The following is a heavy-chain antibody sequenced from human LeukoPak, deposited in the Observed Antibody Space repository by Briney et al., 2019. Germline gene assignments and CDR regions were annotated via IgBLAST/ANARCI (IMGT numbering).Heavy chain of an antibody. V-gene: IGHV3-48*01. CDR3: ARDRHKYNYDSGGYPPY. Sequence: GGSLRLSCAASGFTFSNYWTSWVRQAPGKGLEWVSYISSSSSTIYYADSVKGRFTISRDNAKNSLYLQMNTLRAEDTAVYYCARDRHKYNYDSGGYPPYWGQGTLVTVSS. D-gene: IGHD3-22*01. CDR2: ISSSSSTI. CDR1: GFTFSNYW. J-gene: IGHJ4*02.